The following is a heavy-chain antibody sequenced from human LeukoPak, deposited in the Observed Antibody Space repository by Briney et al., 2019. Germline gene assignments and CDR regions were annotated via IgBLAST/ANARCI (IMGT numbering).Heavy chain of an antibody. J-gene: IGHJ3*02. D-gene: IGHD6-19*01. V-gene: IGHV1-46*01. Sequence: ASVKVSCKASGYTFTSYYMHWVRQAPGQGLEWMGIINSSGGSTSYAQKFQGRVTMTRDMSTTTDYMELSSLRSEDTAVYYCARGQWLGHDAFDIWGLGTMVTVSS. CDR3: ARGQWLGHDAFDI. CDR1: GYTFTSYY. CDR2: INSSGGST.